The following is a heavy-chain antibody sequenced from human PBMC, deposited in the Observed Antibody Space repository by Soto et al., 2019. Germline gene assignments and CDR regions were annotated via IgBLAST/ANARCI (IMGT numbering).Heavy chain of an antibody. CDR1: SGSISTANW. V-gene: IGHV4-4*02. D-gene: IGHD2-21*02. CDR2: IYHSGST. J-gene: IGHJ4*02. Sequence: QVPLQESGPRLVRPSGTLSLTCTVSSGSISTANWWSWVRQPPGRGLEWIGEIYHSGSTNYNLSLKSRVPLSVDKTKNQFPLRLSSVPAADTAMYYCARRGGGVVLTATTPFDYWGQGTLVTVSS. CDR3: ARRGGGVVLTATTPFDY.